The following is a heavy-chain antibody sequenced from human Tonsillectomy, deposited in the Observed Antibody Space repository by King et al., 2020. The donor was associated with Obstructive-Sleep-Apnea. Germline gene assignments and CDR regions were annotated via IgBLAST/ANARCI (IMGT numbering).Heavy chain of an antibody. CDR3: ARGPLSGWVEASDY. D-gene: IGHD2-2*01. J-gene: IGHJ4*02. CDR1: GYTFTSYD. CDR2: SSAYNGNT. Sequence: VQLVESGGEVKKPGASVKVSCKASGYTFTSYDINWVRQAPGQGLEWMGWSSAYNGNTNYAQKLQGRVTMTTDTSKSTAYMELRSLRSDDPAVYYCARGPLSGWVEASDYWGQGTLVTVSS. V-gene: IGHV1-18*01.